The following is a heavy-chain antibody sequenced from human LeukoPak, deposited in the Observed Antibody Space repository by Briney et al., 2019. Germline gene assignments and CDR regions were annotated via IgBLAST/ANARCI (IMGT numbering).Heavy chain of an antibody. Sequence: HPGGSLRLSCAASGFTFDDYAMHWVRQPPGKGLEWVSGISWNSGSIDYADSVKGRFTISRDNAKNSLYLQMNSLRVEDTAFYYCVKDFRTHYYYAMDVWGQGTTVTVSS. CDR2: ISWNSGSI. CDR3: VKDFRTHYYYAMDV. V-gene: IGHV3-9*01. J-gene: IGHJ6*02. CDR1: GFTFDDYA.